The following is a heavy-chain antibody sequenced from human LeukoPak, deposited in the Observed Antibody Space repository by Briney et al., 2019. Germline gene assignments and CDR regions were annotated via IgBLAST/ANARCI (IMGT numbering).Heavy chain of an antibody. CDR1: GYSFTTYW. V-gene: IGHV5-51*01. J-gene: IGHJ3*02. CDR2: IYPGDSDT. CDR3: ARLNYYDSSGPPSAFDI. D-gene: IGHD3-22*01. Sequence: GESLKISCKGSGYSFTTYWIGWVRQMPGKGLEWMGFIYPGDSDTRYSPSFQGQVTISADKSISTAYLQWRSLKASDAAMYYCARLNYYDSSGPPSAFDIWGQGTMVTVSS.